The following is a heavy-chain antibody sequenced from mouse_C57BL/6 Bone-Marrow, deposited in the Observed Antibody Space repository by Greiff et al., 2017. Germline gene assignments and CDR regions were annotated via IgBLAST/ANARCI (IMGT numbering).Heavy chain of an antibody. CDR1: GFTFSSYA. Sequence: EVQRVESGGGLVKPGGSLKLSCAASGFTFSSYAMSWVRQTPEKRLEWVATISGGGSYTYYPDNVKGRFTISRDNATNTLYLQMSQLKSEDTAMYYCARDKGYDYDGFAYWGQGTLVTVSA. CDR3: ARDKGYDYDGFAY. CDR2: ISGGGSYT. D-gene: IGHD2-4*01. V-gene: IGHV5-4*01. J-gene: IGHJ3*01.